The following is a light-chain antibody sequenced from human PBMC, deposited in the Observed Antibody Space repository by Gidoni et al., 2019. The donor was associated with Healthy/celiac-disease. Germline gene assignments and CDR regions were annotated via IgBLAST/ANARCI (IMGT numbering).Light chain of an antibody. CDR2: AAS. CDR3: QQGYSTPS. Sequence: DIQTTQSPSSLSASVGDRVTITCRASQSISSYFSWYQQKPGKAPKLLIYAASSLQSGVPSRFSGSGSGTDFTLTISSLQPEDFATYYCQQGYSTPSLGQGTKVEIK. V-gene: IGKV1-39*01. J-gene: IGKJ1*01. CDR1: QSISSY.